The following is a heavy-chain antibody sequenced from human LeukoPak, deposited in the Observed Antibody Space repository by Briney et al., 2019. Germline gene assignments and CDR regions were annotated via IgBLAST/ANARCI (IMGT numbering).Heavy chain of an antibody. V-gene: IGHV3-23*01. Sequence: PGGSLRLSCAASGFTFKSYAMNWVRQPPGKGLEWVSTINGRYRPGNTYYADSVKSRSTVCKNNSQTTLYLQMNSLRADDTAVYYCARGEFGELDRYYFDSWGQGTLVSVYS. CDR3: ARGEFGELDRYYFDS. D-gene: IGHD2-2*03. J-gene: IGHJ4*02. CDR1: GFTFKSYA. CDR2: INGRYRPGNT.